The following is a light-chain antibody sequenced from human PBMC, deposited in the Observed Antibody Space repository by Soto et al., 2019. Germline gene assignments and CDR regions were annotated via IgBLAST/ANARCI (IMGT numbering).Light chain of an antibody. V-gene: IGKV3-20*01. J-gene: IGKJ1*01. CDR3: QQYGSWT. CDR2: GAS. Sequence: EIVMTQSPATLSVSPGERATLSCRASQSVSSSYLAWYQQKPGQAPRLLIYGASSRATGIPDRFSGSGSGTDFILTISRLEPEDFAVYYCQQYGSWTFGQGTKVDTK. CDR1: QSVSSSY.